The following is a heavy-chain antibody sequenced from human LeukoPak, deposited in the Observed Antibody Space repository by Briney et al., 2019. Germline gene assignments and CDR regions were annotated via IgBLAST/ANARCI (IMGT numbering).Heavy chain of an antibody. D-gene: IGHD2-21*02. Sequence: GGSLRLSCAASGFTFSNSWMSWVRQAPGKGLEWVANIREDGGEKYYVDSVKGRFTISRDNAKNSLYLQMNSLRAEDTAVYYCARINTAIFSSSDYWGQGTLVTVS. CDR3: ARINTAIFSSSDY. CDR2: IREDGGEK. CDR1: GFTFSNSW. V-gene: IGHV3-7*05. J-gene: IGHJ4*02.